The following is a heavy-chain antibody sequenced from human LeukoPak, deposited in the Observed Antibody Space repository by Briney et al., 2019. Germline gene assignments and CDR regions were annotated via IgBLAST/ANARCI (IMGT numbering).Heavy chain of an antibody. CDR2: VIPIFGTA. CDR3: ARDSGDGYNYLDY. D-gene: IGHD5-24*01. Sequence: SVKVSCKAPGGTFSSYAISWVRQAPGQGLEWMGGVIPIFGTANYAQKFQGRVTITADESTSTAYMELSSLRSEDTAVSYCARDSGDGYNYLDYWGQGTLVTVSS. V-gene: IGHV1-69*01. CDR1: GGTFSSYA. J-gene: IGHJ4*02.